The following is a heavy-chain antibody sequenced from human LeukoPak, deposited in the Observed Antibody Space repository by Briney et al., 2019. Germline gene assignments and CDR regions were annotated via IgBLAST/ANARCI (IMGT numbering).Heavy chain of an antibody. CDR3: ARAPILYCSSTSCYRFDP. CDR1: GYTFTSYD. CDR2: MNPNSGNT. J-gene: IGHJ5*02. Sequence: ASVKVSCKASGYTFTSYDINWARQATGQGLEWMGWMNPNSGNTGYAQKFQGRVTMTRNTSISTAYMELSSLRSEDTAVYYCARAPILYCSSTSCYRFDPWGQGTLVTVSS. D-gene: IGHD2-2*01. V-gene: IGHV1-8*01.